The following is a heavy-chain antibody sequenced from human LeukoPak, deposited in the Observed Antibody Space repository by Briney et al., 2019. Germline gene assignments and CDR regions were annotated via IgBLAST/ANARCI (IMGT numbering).Heavy chain of an antibody. CDR2: INPSGGGT. CDR1: GYTFTSYG. V-gene: IGHV1-18*01. J-gene: IGHJ4*02. D-gene: IGHD6-19*01. CDR3: ARINEQWRQLLGVDY. Sequence: ASVKVSCKASGYTFTSYGISWVRQAPGQGLEWMGIINPSGGGTSYAQKFQGRVTMTTDTSTSTAYMELRSLRSDDTAVYYCARINEQWRQLLGVDYWGQGTLVTVSS.